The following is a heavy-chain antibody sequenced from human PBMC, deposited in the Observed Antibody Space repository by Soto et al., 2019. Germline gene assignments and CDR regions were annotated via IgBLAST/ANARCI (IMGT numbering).Heavy chain of an antibody. Sequence: QVQLQESGPGLVKPSQTLSLTCTVSGGSISSGDYYWSWIRQPPGKGLEWIGYIYYSGSTYYNPSLKSRVTISVDTSKDQFSLKLSSVTAADTAVYYCARFEVDTAMVLDYWGQGTLVTVSS. CDR3: ARFEVDTAMVLDY. V-gene: IGHV4-30-4*01. CDR1: GGSISSGDYY. D-gene: IGHD5-18*01. CDR2: IYYSGST. J-gene: IGHJ4*02.